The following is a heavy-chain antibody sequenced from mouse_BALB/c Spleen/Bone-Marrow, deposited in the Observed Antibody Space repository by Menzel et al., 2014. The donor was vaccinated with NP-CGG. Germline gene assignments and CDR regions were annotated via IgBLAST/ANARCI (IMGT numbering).Heavy chain of an antibody. CDR2: ISNKANGYTT. CDR1: GFTFTDYY. V-gene: IGHV7-3*02. Sequence: EVQGVESGGGLVQPGGSLRLSCATSGFTFTDYYMNWVRQPPGKALAWLGFISNKANGYTTEYSASVKGRFTISRDSSQSILYLQMNSLRAEDSATYYCARDMGGLLFDYWGQGTTRTVSS. J-gene: IGHJ2*01. D-gene: IGHD2-3*01. CDR3: ARDMGGLLFDY.